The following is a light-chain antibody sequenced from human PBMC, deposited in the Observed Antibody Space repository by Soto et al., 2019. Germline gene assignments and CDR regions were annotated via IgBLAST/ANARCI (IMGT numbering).Light chain of an antibody. CDR1: QSVSSY. Sequence: EIVLTQSPATLSLSPGERATLSCRASQSVSSYLAWYQQKPGRAPGLLIYDASNRATGIPARFSGSGSGSDFTLTISSLEPEDFAVYYCQQRSNWPPTFGQGTKV. CDR3: QQRSNWPPT. CDR2: DAS. J-gene: IGKJ1*01. V-gene: IGKV3-11*01.